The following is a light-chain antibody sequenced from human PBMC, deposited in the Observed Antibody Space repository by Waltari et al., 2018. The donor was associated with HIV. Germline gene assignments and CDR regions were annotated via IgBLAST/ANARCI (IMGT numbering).Light chain of an antibody. CDR2: WAS. J-gene: IGKJ4*01. Sequence: DIVMTQSPDSLAVSLGERATINCKSSRSVLFSSNNKNYLAWYQQKPGQPPKLLFYWASTRESGVPDRFSGSGSGTDFTLTISSLQAEDVAVYYCQQYYTLRSTFGGGTKIEI. V-gene: IGKV4-1*01. CDR1: RSVLFSSNNKNY. CDR3: QQYYTLRST.